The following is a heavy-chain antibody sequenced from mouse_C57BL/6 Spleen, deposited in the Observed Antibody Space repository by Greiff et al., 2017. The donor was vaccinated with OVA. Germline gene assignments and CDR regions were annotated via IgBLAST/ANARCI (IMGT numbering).Heavy chain of an antibody. D-gene: IGHD2-13*01. CDR2: INPNNGGT. V-gene: IGHV1-18*01. Sequence: EVQLKQSGPELVKPGASVKIPCKASGYTFTDYNMDWVKQSHGKSLEWIGDINPNNGGTIYNQKFKGKATLTVDKSSSTAYMELRSLTSEDTAVYYCARSSYDDWGYFDVWGTGTTVTVSS. CDR3: ARSSYDDWGYFDV. CDR1: GYTFTDYN. J-gene: IGHJ1*03.